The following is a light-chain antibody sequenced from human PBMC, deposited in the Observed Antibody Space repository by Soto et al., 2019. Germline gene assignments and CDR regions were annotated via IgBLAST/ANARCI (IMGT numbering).Light chain of an antibody. J-gene: IGKJ4*01. CDR1: QTISTY. CDR2: AAS. V-gene: IGKV1-39*01. Sequence: DIQMTQSPSSLSASVGDRVIITCRASQTISTYLNWYQQKPGRAPKLLIFAASSLQSGVPPRFSGSGSGTDFTLTVSSLQPEDFATYFCQQGYSTPLTFGGGTKV. CDR3: QQGYSTPLT.